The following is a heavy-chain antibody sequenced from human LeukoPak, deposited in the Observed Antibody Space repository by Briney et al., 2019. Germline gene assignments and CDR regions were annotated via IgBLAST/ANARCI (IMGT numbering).Heavy chain of an antibody. J-gene: IGHJ4*02. CDR1: GGTFSSYA. Sequence: GASVKVSCKASGGTFSSYAISWVRQAPGQGLEWMGGIIPIFGTANYAQKFQGRVTITADESTSTAYMELSSLRSEDTAVYYCVLERGSGSYYLCYWGQGTLVTVSS. CDR3: VLERGSGSYYLCY. V-gene: IGHV1-69*13. CDR2: IIPIFGTA. D-gene: IGHD3-10*01.